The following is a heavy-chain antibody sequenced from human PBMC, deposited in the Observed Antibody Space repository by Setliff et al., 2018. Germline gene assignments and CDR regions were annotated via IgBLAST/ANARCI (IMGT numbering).Heavy chain of an antibody. CDR2: VYYSGTT. Sequence: SETLSLTCTVSGGSISNTYYYWSWIRQPPGKGLEWIGTVYYSGTTYFNPSLKSRVTIWIDTSKNQFSLKLTSVTAADTAVYYCAIAPGREDYYYMDVWGKGTKVTVSS. V-gene: IGHV4-39*01. D-gene: IGHD1-1*01. J-gene: IGHJ6*03. CDR1: GGSISNTYYY. CDR3: AIAPGREDYYYMDV.